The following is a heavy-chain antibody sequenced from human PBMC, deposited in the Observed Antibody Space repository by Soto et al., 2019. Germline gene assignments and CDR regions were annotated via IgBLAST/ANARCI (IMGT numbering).Heavy chain of an antibody. CDR1: GFTFSSYW. D-gene: IGHD6-19*01. V-gene: IGHV3-7*03. Sequence: EVQLVESGGGLVQPGGSLRLSCAASGFTFSSYWMSWVRQAPGKGLEWVANIKQDGSEKYYVDSVKGRFTISRDNAKNSLYLQMISLRAEDTAVYYCAREGSSGWYWYFDLWGRGTLVTVSS. CDR2: IKQDGSEK. CDR3: AREGSSGWYWYFDL. J-gene: IGHJ2*01.